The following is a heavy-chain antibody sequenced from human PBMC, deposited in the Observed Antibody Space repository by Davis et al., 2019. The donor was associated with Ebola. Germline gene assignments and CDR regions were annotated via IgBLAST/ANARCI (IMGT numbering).Heavy chain of an antibody. V-gene: IGHV3-48*01. Sequence: GGSLRLSCAASGFTFTSYSMNWVRQAPAKGLEWVSYISSSSSTIYYADSVQGRFTIARDNAKNSLYLQMNSLGAEDTAVYYCARDRPLDFFFGDYYGMDVWGQGTTVTVSS. CDR1: GFTFTSYS. CDR2: ISSSSSTI. CDR3: ARDRPLDFFFGDYYGMDV. J-gene: IGHJ6*02. D-gene: IGHD3-16*01.